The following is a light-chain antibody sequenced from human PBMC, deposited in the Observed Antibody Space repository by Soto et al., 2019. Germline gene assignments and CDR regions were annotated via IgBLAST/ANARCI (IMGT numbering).Light chain of an antibody. V-gene: IGLV4-69*01. Sequence: QPVLTQSPSASASLGASVKLTCTLSSGHSSNAIAWHQQQPEKGPRFLMKVNSDGSHNKGDGIPDRFSGPSSGAERYLTISSLQSEDEADYYCQTWGTGIWVFGGGTKLTVL. J-gene: IGLJ3*02. CDR3: QTWGTGIWV. CDR2: VNSDGSH. CDR1: SGHSSNA.